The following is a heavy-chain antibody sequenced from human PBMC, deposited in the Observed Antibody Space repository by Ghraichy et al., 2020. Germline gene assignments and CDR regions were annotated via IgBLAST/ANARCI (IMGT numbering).Heavy chain of an antibody. Sequence: SQTLSLTCAASGGSISSGAYSWSCIRLPPGKGLEWTGYIYHTGTTYYNPSLKSRVTISIDRSKNQFPLKLRSVTVADTAVYYCSRDGYNNGNTVLRGYYYDGMGVWGQGTTVTVSS. CDR2: IYHTGTT. J-gene: IGHJ6*02. CDR3: SRDGYNNGNTVLRGYYYDGMGV. D-gene: IGHD3-16*01. V-gene: IGHV4-30-2*01. CDR1: GGSISSGAYS.